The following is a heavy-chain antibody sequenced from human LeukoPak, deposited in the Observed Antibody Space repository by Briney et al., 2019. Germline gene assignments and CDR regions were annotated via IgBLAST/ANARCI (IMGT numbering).Heavy chain of an antibody. Sequence: ASVKVSCKASGYTFTNYGITWVRQAPGQGLEGMGWISAYNGNTNYTQKFQGRVTITTDTSTSTAYIELRSLRSDDTAVYYCAREKPWGYGSGSDGMDVWGKGTTVTVSS. V-gene: IGHV1-18*04. CDR2: ISAYNGNT. CDR3: AREKPWGYGSGSDGMDV. CDR1: GYTFTNYG. D-gene: IGHD3-10*01. J-gene: IGHJ6*04.